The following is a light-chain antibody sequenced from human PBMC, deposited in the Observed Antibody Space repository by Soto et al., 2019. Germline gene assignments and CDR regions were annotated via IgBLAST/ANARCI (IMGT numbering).Light chain of an antibody. V-gene: IGLV2-8*01. J-gene: IGLJ1*01. CDR2: DVN. Sequence: QSVLTQPPSASGSPGQSVTISCTGTSSDVGGYIFVSWYQQHPGKVPKLIIYDVNKRPSGVPDRFSGSKYGNTASLTVSGLQAEDEGDYYCTSYTGSSTPYVFGTGTKVTVL. CDR1: SSDVGGYIF. CDR3: TSYTGSSTPYV.